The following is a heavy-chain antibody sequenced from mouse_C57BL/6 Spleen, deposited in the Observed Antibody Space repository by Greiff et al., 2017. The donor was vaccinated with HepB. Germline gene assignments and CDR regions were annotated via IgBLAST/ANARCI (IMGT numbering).Heavy chain of an antibody. D-gene: IGHD1-1*01. CDR3: ARRVFYYGSRGYFDV. J-gene: IGHJ1*03. CDR1: GYTFPGYW. Sequence: QVQLQQSGAELMKPGASVKLSCKATGYTFPGYWIEWVKQRPGHGLEWIGEILPGSGSTNYNEKFKGKATFTAGTSSNTAYMQLSSLTTEDSAIYYCARRVFYYGSRGYFDVWGTGTTVTVSS. V-gene: IGHV1-9*01. CDR2: ILPGSGST.